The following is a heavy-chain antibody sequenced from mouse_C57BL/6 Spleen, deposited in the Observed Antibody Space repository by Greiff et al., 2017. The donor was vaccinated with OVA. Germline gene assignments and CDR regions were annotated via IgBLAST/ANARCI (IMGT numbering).Heavy chain of an antibody. J-gene: IGHJ1*03. Sequence: VHVKQSGPELVKPGASVKISCKASGYSFTDYNMNWVKQSNGKSLEWIGVINPNYGTTSYNQKFKGKATLTVDQSSSTAYMQLNSLTSEDSAVYYCATKPFYDVTRYFDVWGTGTTVTVAS. CDR1: GYSFTDYN. CDR2: INPNYGTT. D-gene: IGHD2-3*01. CDR3: ATKPFYDVTRYFDV. V-gene: IGHV1-39*01.